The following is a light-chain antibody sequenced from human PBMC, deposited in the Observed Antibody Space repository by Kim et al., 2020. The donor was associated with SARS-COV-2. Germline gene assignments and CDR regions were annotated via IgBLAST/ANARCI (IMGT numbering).Light chain of an antibody. CDR3: CSFECSSTLVI. J-gene: IGLJ2*01. CDR1: SGDVGGYNL. V-gene: IGLV2-23*02. CDR2: KVT. Sequence: QSITLSYTGGSGDVGGYNLVTWYQQRPGKAAKVMIYKVTMRSTGVSKRFSGSKSVNRASLTISEIQAEDEADDCCCSFECSSTLVILGGRTQLSVL.